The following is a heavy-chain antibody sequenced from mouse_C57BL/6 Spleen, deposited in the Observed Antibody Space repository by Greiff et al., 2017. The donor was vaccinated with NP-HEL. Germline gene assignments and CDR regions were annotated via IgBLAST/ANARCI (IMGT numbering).Heavy chain of an antibody. D-gene: IGHD2-5*01. Sequence: QVQLQQSGPGLVQPSQSLSITCTVSGFSLTSYGVHWVRQSPGKGLEWLGVIWSGGSTDYNAAFISRLSISKDNSKSQVFFKMNSLQADDTAIYYCARIYYSNYGVFYYYAMDYWGQGTSVTVSS. J-gene: IGHJ4*01. CDR2: IWSGGST. V-gene: IGHV2-2*01. CDR1: GFSLTSYG. CDR3: ARIYYSNYGVFYYYAMDY.